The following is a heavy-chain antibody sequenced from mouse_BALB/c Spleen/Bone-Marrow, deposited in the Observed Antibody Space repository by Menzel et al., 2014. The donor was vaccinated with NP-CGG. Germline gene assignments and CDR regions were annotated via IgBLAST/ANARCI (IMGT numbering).Heavy chain of an antibody. V-gene: IGHV1-80*01. Sequence: QVHVKQSGAELVRPGSSVKISCKASGYAFSSYWMNWVKQRPGQGLEWIGQIYPGDGDTNYNGEFKDKATLTADKSSSTAYMQLSSLTSEDSAVYFCARWITTVVAPYVMDYWGQGTSVTVSS. CDR1: GYAFSSYW. D-gene: IGHD1-1*01. CDR3: ARWITTVVAPYVMDY. CDR2: IYPGDGDT. J-gene: IGHJ4*01.